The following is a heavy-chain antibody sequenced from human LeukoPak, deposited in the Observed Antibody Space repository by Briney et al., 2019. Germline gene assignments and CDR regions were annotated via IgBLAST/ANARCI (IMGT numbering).Heavy chain of an antibody. CDR1: GFTFSSYE. D-gene: IGHD6-19*01. CDR3: ARDRGGWYRWFDP. CDR2: ISGSGSTI. J-gene: IGHJ5*02. Sequence: PGGSLRLSCTASGFTFSSYEMNWVRQAPGKGLEWVSYISGSGSTIHYADSVKGRFTITRDNAKSSLYLHMNSLRADDTAVYYCARDRGGWYRWFDPWGQGTLVTVSS. V-gene: IGHV3-48*03.